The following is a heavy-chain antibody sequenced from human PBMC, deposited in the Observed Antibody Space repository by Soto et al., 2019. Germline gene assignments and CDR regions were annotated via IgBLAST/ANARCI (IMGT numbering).Heavy chain of an antibody. V-gene: IGHV4-30-4*01. J-gene: IGHJ5*02. CDR2: IYYSGST. Sequence: QVQLQESGPGLVKPSQTLSLTCTVSGGSISSGDYYWSWIRQPPGKGLEWIGYIYYSGSTYYNPSLKSRVTISVDTSKNQFSLKLSSVTAADTAVYYCARFIDDILTGLAYYWFDPWGQGTLVTVSS. D-gene: IGHD3-9*01. CDR1: GGSISSGDYY. CDR3: ARFIDDILTGLAYYWFDP.